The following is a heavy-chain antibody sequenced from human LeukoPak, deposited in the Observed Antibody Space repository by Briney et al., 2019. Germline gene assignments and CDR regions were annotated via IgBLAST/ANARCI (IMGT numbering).Heavy chain of an antibody. J-gene: IGHJ4*02. D-gene: IGHD5-18*01. CDR3: ARDGGTVGYSSGSDY. CDR2: ISCHNGDT. CDR1: GYIFTTNG. Sequence: ASVKVYCKASGYIFTTNGITWVRQAPGQGLEWVGWISCHNGDTRYAQKFQGSVNVTKDTATSTVYLELRSLTSDDTAVYYCARDGGTVGYSSGSDYWGQGTMVTVSS. V-gene: IGHV1-18*04.